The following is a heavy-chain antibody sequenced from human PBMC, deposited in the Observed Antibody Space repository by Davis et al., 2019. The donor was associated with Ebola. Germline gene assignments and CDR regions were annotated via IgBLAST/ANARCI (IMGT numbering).Heavy chain of an antibody. CDR2: IWYDGSNK. V-gene: IGHV3-33*01. J-gene: IGHJ6*02. CDR1: GFTFSSYG. Sequence: GGSLRLSCAASGFTFSSYGMHWVRQAPGKGLEWVAVIWYDGSNKYYADSVKGRFTISRDNSKNTLYLQMNSLRAEDTAVYYCAREMTTVTTLYYYGMDVWGQGTTVTVSS. D-gene: IGHD4-17*01. CDR3: AREMTTVTTLYYYGMDV.